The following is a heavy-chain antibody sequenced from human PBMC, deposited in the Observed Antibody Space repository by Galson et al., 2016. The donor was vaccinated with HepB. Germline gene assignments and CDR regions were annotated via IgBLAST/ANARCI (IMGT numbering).Heavy chain of an antibody. CDR3: ARALGGTTRYFDL. J-gene: IGHJ2*01. Sequence: TLSLTCAVSGGSISSGGYSWTWIRQPPGKGLEWIGDIHQSGTTDYNPSLKSRVAISIDTSKNHFSLKLTSVTAADTAVYFCARALGGTTRYFDLWGRGTLVTVSS. V-gene: IGHV4-30-2*01. CDR2: IHQSGTT. CDR1: GGSISSGGYS. D-gene: IGHD2-15*01.